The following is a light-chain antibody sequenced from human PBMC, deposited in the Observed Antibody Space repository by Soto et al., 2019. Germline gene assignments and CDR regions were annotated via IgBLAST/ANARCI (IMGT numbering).Light chain of an antibody. CDR1: QGVSSY. V-gene: IGKV3-11*01. CDR3: QQRSNWPPWT. CDR2: DAS. Sequence: EIVLTQSPATLSLSPGERATLSCRASQGVSSYLAWYQQKPGQAPRLLIYDASNRATGIPARFSGSGSGTDFTLTISSLEPEDFAVYYGQQRSNWPPWTVGQGTKVEIK. J-gene: IGKJ1*01.